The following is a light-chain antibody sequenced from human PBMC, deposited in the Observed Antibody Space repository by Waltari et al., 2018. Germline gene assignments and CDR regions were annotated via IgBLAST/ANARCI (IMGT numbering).Light chain of an antibody. J-gene: IGKJ4*02. CDR1: HVILSY. CDR2: AAS. V-gene: IGKV1-9*01. CDR3: QVWDTNIDQGV. Sequence: TQLTPPPSSLAASLGDRFPHSCRTRHVILSYLAWSQQKPGKAPKLLIYAASTLQSGVPSRFSGSGSGMDFNITISRVETGDEADYYCQVWDTNIDQGVFGGGT.